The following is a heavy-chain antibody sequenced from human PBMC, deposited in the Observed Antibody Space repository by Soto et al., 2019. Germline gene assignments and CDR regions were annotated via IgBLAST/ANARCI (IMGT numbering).Heavy chain of an antibody. D-gene: IGHD2-15*01. CDR1: GFTFSSYG. J-gene: IGHJ4*02. CDR3: AKAKGYRSGGSCYFDY. CDR2: ISYDGSNK. V-gene: IGHV3-30*18. Sequence: QVQLVESGGGVVQPGRSLRLSCAASGFTFSSYGMHWVRQAPGKGLEWVAVISYDGSNKYYADSVKGRFTISRDNSKNTLYLQMNSLRAEDTAVYYCAKAKGYRSGGSCYFDYWGQGTLVTVSS.